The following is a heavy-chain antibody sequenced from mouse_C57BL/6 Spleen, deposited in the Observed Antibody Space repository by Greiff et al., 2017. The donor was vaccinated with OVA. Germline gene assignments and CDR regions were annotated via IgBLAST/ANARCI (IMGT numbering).Heavy chain of an antibody. CDR1: GYTFTSYW. CDR2: IYPGSGST. Sequence: QVHVKQPGAELVKPGASVKMSCKASGYTFTSYWITWVKQRPGQGLEWIGDIYPGSGSTNYNEKFKSKATLTVDTSSSTAYMQRSSLTSEDSAVYYCARGGAWFAYWGQGTLVTVSA. J-gene: IGHJ3*01. V-gene: IGHV1-55*01. CDR3: ARGGAWFAY.